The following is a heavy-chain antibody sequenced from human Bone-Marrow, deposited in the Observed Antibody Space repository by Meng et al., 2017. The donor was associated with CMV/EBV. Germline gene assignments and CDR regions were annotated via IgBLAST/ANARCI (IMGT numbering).Heavy chain of an antibody. Sequence: SEPLSLTCTVSGGSISSYYWSWIRQPPGKGLEWIGYIYYSGSTNYNPSLKSRVTISVDTSKNQFSLKLSSVTAADTAVYYCARDVHYYDSSGYLSWFDPWGQGTLVTVSS. D-gene: IGHD3-22*01. CDR2: IYYSGST. V-gene: IGHV4-59*01. J-gene: IGHJ5*02. CDR3: ARDVHYYDSSGYLSWFDP. CDR1: GGSISSYY.